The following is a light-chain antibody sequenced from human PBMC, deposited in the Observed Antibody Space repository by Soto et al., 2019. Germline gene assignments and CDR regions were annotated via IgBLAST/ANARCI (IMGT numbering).Light chain of an antibody. V-gene: IGKV1-27*01. CDR1: EDIRNF. J-gene: IGKJ3*01. Sequence: DIQITQSPPSLSASVGDRVTITCRASEDIRNFVAWYQQKPGKAPKLLIYAASTLQSGVPSRFSGSGYGTDFTLTINSLQPEDVATHSCQQYSSVPVFGPGTKVEIK. CDR3: QQYSSVPV. CDR2: AAS.